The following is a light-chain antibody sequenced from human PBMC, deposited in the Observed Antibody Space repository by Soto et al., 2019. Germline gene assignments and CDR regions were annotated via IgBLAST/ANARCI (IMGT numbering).Light chain of an antibody. Sequence: EIVMTQSPATLSMSPGERATLSCRASQSVSSNLAWYQQKPGQAPRLLIYGASTRATGIPARFSGSGSGTEFTLTISSLQSEDSAVYFCQQYYYWPPYTFGQGTKVDIK. CDR1: QSVSSN. V-gene: IGKV3-15*01. CDR3: QQYYYWPPYT. CDR2: GAS. J-gene: IGKJ2*01.